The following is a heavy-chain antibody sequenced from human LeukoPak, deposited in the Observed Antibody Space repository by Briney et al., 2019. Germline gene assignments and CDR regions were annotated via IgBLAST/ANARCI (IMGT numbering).Heavy chain of an antibody. V-gene: IGHV4-39*01. CDR2: IYYSGST. D-gene: IGHD3-22*01. Sequence: PSETLSLTCTVSGGSISSSSYYWGWIRQPPGKGLEWIGSIYYSGSTYYNPSLKSRITISVDTSKNQFSLKLSSVTAADTAVYYCARIVVVITSPTFDYWGQGTLVTVSS. CDR3: ARIVVVITSPTFDY. J-gene: IGHJ4*02. CDR1: GGSISSSSYY.